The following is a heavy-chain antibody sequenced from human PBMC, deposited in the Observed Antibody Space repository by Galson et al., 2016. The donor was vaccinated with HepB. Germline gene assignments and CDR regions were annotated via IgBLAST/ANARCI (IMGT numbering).Heavy chain of an antibody. CDR3: ARVGDKSPAVWNFVDS. CDR1: GITFTTFS. V-gene: IGHV3-33*01. D-gene: IGHD1-1*01. J-gene: IGHJ4*02. Sequence: SLRLSCAAPGITFTTFSIHWVRQAPGKGLEWVAAICFATSHQYYADSAKGRFTISRDTSNNTLSLQMTGLRVADTAVYYCARVGDKSPAVWNFVDSWGQGALVAVSS. CDR2: ICFATSHQ.